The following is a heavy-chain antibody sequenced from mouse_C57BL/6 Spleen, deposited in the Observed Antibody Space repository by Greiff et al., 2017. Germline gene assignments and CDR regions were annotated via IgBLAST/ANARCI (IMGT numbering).Heavy chain of an antibody. CDR2: INPNYGTT. V-gene: IGHV1-39*01. CDR1: GYSFTDYN. J-gene: IGHJ1*03. D-gene: IGHD2-4*01. Sequence: VQLQQSGPELVKPGASVKISCKASGYSFTDYNMNWVKQSNGKSLEWIGVINPNYGTTSYNQKFKSKATLTVDQSSSTAYMQLNSLTSEDSAVYYCARPTMITTDWYFDVWGTGTTVTVSS. CDR3: ARPTMITTDWYFDV.